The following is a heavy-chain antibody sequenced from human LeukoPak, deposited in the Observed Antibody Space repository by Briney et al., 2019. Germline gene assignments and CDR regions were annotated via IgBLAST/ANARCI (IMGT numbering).Heavy chain of an antibody. D-gene: IGHD3-10*01. CDR1: GFTFSDYY. Sequence: PGGSLRLSCAASGFTFSDYYMSWIRQAPGKGLEWVSYISSSSSYTNYADSVEGRFTISRDNAKNSLYLQMNSLRAEDTAVYYCARDIWDDYYGSGSYYSFDYWGQGTLVTVSS. CDR3: ARDIWDDYYGSGSYYSFDY. CDR2: ISSSSSYT. V-gene: IGHV3-11*06. J-gene: IGHJ4*02.